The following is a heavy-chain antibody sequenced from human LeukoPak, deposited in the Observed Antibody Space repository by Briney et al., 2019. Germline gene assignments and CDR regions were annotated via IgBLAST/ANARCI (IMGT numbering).Heavy chain of an antibody. V-gene: IGHV3-30*02. D-gene: IGHD2-15*01. CDR1: GFTFSSYG. CDR3: AKDEGSYCSGGSCYGFDY. J-gene: IGHJ4*02. CDR2: IRYDGSNK. Sequence: GGSLRLSCAASGFTFSSYGMHWVRQAPGKGLEWVAFIRYDGSNKYYADSVKGRFTISRDNSKNTLYLQMNSLRAEDTAVYYCAKDEGSYCSGGSCYGFDYWGQGTLVTVSS.